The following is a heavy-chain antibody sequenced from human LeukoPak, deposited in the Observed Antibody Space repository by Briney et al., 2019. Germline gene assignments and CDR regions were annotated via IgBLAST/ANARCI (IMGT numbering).Heavy chain of an antibody. J-gene: IGHJ4*02. Sequence: GGSLRLSCAASGFTFSSYAMSWVRQAPGKGLEWVSGISGRDDNTYYADSVKGRFTISRDDSKNTLYLQMNSLRAEDTAVYYCARAGSIRFGYWGQGTLVTVSS. CDR1: GFTFSSYA. V-gene: IGHV3-23*01. CDR3: ARAGSIRFGY. CDR2: ISGRDDNT. D-gene: IGHD1-26*01.